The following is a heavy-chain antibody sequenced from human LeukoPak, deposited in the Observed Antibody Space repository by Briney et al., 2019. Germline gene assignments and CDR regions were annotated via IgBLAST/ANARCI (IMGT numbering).Heavy chain of an antibody. CDR3: AVDDRGFDP. D-gene: IGHD3-22*01. CDR2: IETTGST. V-gene: IGHV4-4*07. Sequence: SETLSLTCNVSGVSKSTFYMGWIRQPAGKGLEWIGRIETTGSTNYNPSLKSRVTMSVDTSKRHFSLRLTSVTAADAAVYYCAVDDRGFDPWGQGTLVTVSS. CDR1: GVSKSTFY. J-gene: IGHJ5*02.